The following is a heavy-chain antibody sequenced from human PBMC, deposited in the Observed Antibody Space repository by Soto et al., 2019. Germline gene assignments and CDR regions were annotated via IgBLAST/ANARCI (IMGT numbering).Heavy chain of an antibody. CDR3: ARDSLGNVDF. D-gene: IGHD3-16*02. V-gene: IGHV1-3*01. Sequence: GASVKVSCKASGYTFTSYAMHWVRQAPGQRLEWMGWINAGNGNTKYSQKFQGRVTITRDTSASTAYMEVSSLRSEDTALYYCARDSLGNVDFWGQGTLVTVSS. J-gene: IGHJ4*02. CDR1: GYTFTSYA. CDR2: INAGNGNT.